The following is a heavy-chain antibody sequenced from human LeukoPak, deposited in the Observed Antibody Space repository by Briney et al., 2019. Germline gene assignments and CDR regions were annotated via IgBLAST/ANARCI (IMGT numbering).Heavy chain of an antibody. CDR3: ARAPFRWAFDI. Sequence: SETLSLTCTVSGGSVSSGSYYWSWIRQPPGKGLEWIGYIYCSGSTYYNPSLKSRVTISVDTSKNQFSLKLSSVTAADTAVYYCARAPFRWAFDIWGQGTMVTVSS. J-gene: IGHJ3*02. CDR1: GGSVSSGSYY. D-gene: IGHD5-24*01. CDR2: IYCSGST. V-gene: IGHV4-30-4*01.